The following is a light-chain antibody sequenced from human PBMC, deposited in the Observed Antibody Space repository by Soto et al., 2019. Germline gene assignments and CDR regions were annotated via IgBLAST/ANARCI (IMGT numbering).Light chain of an antibody. CDR3: QQRSNWPRT. V-gene: IGKV3-11*01. J-gene: IGKJ1*01. Sequence: EIVMTQSPATLSVSPGERATLSCRASQSVNSNLAWYQQKPGQAPRLLIYGASTRAAGIPARFSGSGSGTDFTLTISSLEPEDFAVYYCQQRSNWPRTFGQGTKVEIK. CDR2: GAS. CDR1: QSVNSN.